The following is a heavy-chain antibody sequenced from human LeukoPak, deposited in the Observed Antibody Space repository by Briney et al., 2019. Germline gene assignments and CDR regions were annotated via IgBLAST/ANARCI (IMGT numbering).Heavy chain of an antibody. CDR2: INHSGST. CDR1: GGSLSGYY. J-gene: IGHJ4*02. CDR3: ARIPFNYFESSGYYFDY. D-gene: IGHD3-22*01. V-gene: IGHV4-34*01. Sequence: PSETLSLTCAVSGGSLSGYYWTWIRQPPGKGLEWIGEINHSGSTNYNPSLKSRVTISVDTSKNQFSLKLSSVTAADTAVYYCARIPFNYFESSGYYFDYWGQGTLVTVSS.